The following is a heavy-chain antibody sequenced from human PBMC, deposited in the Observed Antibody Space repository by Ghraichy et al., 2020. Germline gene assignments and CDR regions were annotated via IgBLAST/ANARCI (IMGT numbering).Heavy chain of an antibody. V-gene: IGHV3-23*01. Sequence: GGSLRLSCAASGFTFSSNGMNWVRQAPGKGLEWVSSIGAGGDNTFYADSVKGRFTISRDNSKNTLYLQMNSLRAEDTAIYYCAKEGRDMAARSSDYWGQGTLVTVSS. CDR1: GFTFSSNG. CDR3: AKEGRDMAARSSDY. CDR2: IGAGGDNT. J-gene: IGHJ4*02. D-gene: IGHD6-6*01.